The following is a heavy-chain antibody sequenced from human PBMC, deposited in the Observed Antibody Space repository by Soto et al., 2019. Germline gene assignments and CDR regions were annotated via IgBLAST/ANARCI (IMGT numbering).Heavy chain of an antibody. D-gene: IGHD6-6*01. V-gene: IGHV4-31*03. J-gene: IGHJ6*02. CDR1: GGSISSGGYY. CDR2: NYYSGIT. CDR3: ARGSSIAGLYYGMDV. Sequence: QVQLQESGPGLVKPSQTLSLTCTVSGGSISSGGYYWTWIRQHPGKGLEGIGYNYYSGITYYNPSLKSRVTISLDTSKSKFSLKLSSVTAADTAVYYCARGSSIAGLYYGMDVWGQGTTVTVSS.